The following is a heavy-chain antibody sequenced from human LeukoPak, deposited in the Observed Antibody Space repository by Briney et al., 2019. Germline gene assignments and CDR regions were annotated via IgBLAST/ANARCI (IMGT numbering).Heavy chain of an antibody. CDR1: GFTFSSYS. D-gene: IGHD6-13*01. CDR2: ISSSSSYI. Sequence: GGSLRLSCAASGFTFSSYSMNWVRQAPGKGLEWVSSISSSSSYIYYADSVKGRFTISRDNAKNSLYLQMNSLRAEDTAVYHCARSTGIAAPFDYWGQGTLVTVSS. V-gene: IGHV3-21*01. CDR3: ARSTGIAAPFDY. J-gene: IGHJ4*02.